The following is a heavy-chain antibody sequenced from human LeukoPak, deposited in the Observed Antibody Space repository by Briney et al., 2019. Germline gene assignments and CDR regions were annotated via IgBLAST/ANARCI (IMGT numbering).Heavy chain of an antibody. J-gene: IGHJ4*02. CDR1: GFTFSSFG. CDR2: IKQDGGDN. V-gene: IGHV3-7*01. CDR3: ARVGSYWDLDY. D-gene: IGHD1-26*01. Sequence: GGSLRLSCAASGFTFSSFGMHWVRRVPGKGLEWVANIKQDGGDNYYVDSVKGRFTISRDNAKNSLYLQMNSLRAEDTAVYYCARVGSYWDLDYWGQGTLVTVSS.